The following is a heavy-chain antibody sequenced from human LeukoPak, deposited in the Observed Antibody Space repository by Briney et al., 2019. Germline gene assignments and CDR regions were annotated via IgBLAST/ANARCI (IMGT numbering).Heavy chain of an antibody. J-gene: IGHJ4*02. Sequence: GGSLSLSCAPSGFTFSPYAMRWVRQAPGKGVEWVSSISGSGDNTFYADSAQGRFTISREHAKNTLSLHNNRVTGDETAIYYYAKDRTTMTNYFDYWGQGTLVTVSS. CDR2: ISGSGDNT. V-gene: IGHV3-23*01. D-gene: IGHD3-22*01. CDR1: GFTFSPYA. CDR3: AKDRTTMTNYFDY.